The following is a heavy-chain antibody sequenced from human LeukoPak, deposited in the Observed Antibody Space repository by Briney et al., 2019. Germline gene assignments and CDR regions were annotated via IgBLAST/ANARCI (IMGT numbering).Heavy chain of an antibody. V-gene: IGHV3-21*01. CDR1: GLTFSTYS. Sequence: GGSLRLSCAASGLTFSTYSMNWVRQAPGKGLEWVSSISSSSGFIYYADSVKGRFTISRDNAKNSLYMQMNSLRAEDTAVYYCARDKGGPDYWGQGTLVTVSS. CDR2: ISSSSGFI. D-gene: IGHD2-15*01. J-gene: IGHJ4*02. CDR3: ARDKGGPDY.